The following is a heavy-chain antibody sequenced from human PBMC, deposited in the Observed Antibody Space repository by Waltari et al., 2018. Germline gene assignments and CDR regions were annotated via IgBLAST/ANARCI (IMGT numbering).Heavy chain of an antibody. D-gene: IGHD2-2*03. Sequence: QVQLVESGGGVVQPGRSLRLSCAASGFTFRTYGMQWVRQAPGKGLEWVAVIWYDGTREYYVDSVKGRFTISRDNSKNTLYLFMSSLRVEDTAVYFCVRDGYFGSSDALDTWGQGTEVTVSS. J-gene: IGHJ3*02. CDR2: IWYDGTRE. CDR3: VRDGYFGSSDALDT. V-gene: IGHV3-33*01. CDR1: GFTFRTYG.